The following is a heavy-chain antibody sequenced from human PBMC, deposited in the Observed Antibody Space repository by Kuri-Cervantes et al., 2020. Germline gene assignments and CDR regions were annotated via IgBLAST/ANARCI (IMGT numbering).Heavy chain of an antibody. V-gene: IGHV1-2*02. CDR3: AVLWFGSGGDAFDI. Sequence: ASVKVSCKASGYTFTGYYMHWVRQAPGQGLEWMGWINPNSGGTNYAQKFQGRVTMTRDTSISTAYMELSSLTSEDTAVYYCAVLWFGSGGDAFDIWGQGTMVTVSS. CDR1: GYTFTGYY. CDR2: INPNSGGT. D-gene: IGHD3-10*01. J-gene: IGHJ3*02.